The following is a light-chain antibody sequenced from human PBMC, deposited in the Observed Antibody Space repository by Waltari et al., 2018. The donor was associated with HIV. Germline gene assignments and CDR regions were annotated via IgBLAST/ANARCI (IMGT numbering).Light chain of an antibody. CDR3: LQHDNFPHT. Sequence: ETTLTQSPAFMSATPGDKVNISCKASQDIDDDLNWYKQKPGEGVIPIIREANNPGPGIPPRFSGSGYGTDFTLTIDNIESEDVAYYFCLQHDNFPHTFGQGTNLEIK. CDR2: EAN. V-gene: IGKV5-2*01. CDR1: QDIDDD. J-gene: IGKJ2*01.